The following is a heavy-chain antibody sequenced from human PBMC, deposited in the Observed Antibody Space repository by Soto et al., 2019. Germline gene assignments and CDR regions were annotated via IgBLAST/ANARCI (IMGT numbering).Heavy chain of an antibody. D-gene: IGHD4-17*01. Sequence: QVSLVQSGAEVKKPGASVNVSCKAFGYIFSNFYIHWVRQAPGQGLEWMGIINPNTGGTSYPQKFEGRCTLTRDRSTSTVHMEMSSLTSEDTAVYYCARDKVYGDNSFDFWGQGTLVTVSS. CDR2: INPNTGGT. CDR1: GYIFSNFY. CDR3: ARDKVYGDNSFDF. J-gene: IGHJ4*02. V-gene: IGHV1-46*01.